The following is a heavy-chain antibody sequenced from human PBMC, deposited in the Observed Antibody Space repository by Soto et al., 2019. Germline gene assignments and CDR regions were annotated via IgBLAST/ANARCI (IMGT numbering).Heavy chain of an antibody. V-gene: IGHV3-21*01. CDR1: GFTFSSYS. CDR3: ARALGTDYYDSSGPSWFDP. Sequence: GGSLRLSCAASGFTFSSYSMNWVRQAPGKGLEWVSSISSSSSYIYYADSVKGRFTISRDNAKNSLYLQMNSLRAEDMAVYYCARALGTDYYDSSGPSWFDPWGQGTLVTVSS. CDR2: ISSSSSYI. D-gene: IGHD3-22*01. J-gene: IGHJ5*02.